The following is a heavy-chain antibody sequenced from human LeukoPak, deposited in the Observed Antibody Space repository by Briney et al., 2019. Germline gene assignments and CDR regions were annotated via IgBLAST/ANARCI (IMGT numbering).Heavy chain of an antibody. V-gene: IGHV3-30*04. CDR1: GFTFSSYA. Sequence: GGSLRLSCAASGFTFSSYAMHWVRQAPGKGLEWVAVISYDGSNKYYADSVKGRFTISRDNSKNTLYLQMNSPRAEDTAVYYCARDYYGSGSYLGYWGQGTLVTVSS. D-gene: IGHD3-10*01. CDR3: ARDYYGSGSYLGY. CDR2: ISYDGSNK. J-gene: IGHJ4*02.